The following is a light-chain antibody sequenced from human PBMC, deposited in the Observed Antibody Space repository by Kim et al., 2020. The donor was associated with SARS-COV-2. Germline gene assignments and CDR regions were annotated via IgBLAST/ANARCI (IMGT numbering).Light chain of an antibody. CDR1: SIGSKS. CDR2: YDS. V-gene: IGLV3-21*04. Sequence: PGKTARISLGGNSIGSKSVHWYQQKSGQAPVLVIYYDSDRPSGIPERFSGSNSGNTATLTISRVEAGDEADYYCQVWDSSSDHRVVFGGGTKLSVL. CDR3: QVWDSSSDHRVV. J-gene: IGLJ2*01.